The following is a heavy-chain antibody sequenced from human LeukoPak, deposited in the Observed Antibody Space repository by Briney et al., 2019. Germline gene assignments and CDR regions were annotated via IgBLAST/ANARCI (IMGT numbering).Heavy chain of an antibody. CDR2: FDPEEGET. Sequence: GASVKVSCKVSGYTLTELSMHWVRQAPGKGLEWMGGFDPEEGETIYAQKFQGRVTMTEDTSTDTAYMELSSLRSEDTAVYYCATPSSSLNPFDIWGQGTMVIVSS. CDR1: GYTLTELS. CDR3: ATPSSSLNPFDI. J-gene: IGHJ3*02. V-gene: IGHV1-24*01. D-gene: IGHD1-26*01.